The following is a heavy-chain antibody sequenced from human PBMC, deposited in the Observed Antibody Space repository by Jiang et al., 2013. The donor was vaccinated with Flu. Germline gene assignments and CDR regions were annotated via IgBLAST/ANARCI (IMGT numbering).Heavy chain of an antibody. V-gene: IGHV6-1*01. CDR2: HTTGPSGI. J-gene: IGHJ6*03. Sequence: SLTCAISGDSVSSNSAAWNWIRQSPSRGLEWLEGHTTGPSGIMIYAVSVKSRITINPDTSKNQFSLQLNSVTPEDTAVYYCARGIVVVPAAIANYYYMDVWGKGTTVTVSS. CDR1: GDSVSSNSAA. D-gene: IGHD2-2*01. CDR3: ARGIVVVPAAIANYYYMDV.